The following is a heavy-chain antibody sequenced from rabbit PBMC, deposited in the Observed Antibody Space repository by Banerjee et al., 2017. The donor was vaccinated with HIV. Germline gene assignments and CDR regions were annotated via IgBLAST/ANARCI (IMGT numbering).Heavy chain of an antibody. D-gene: IGHD6-1*01. V-gene: IGHV1S45*01. CDR3: ARGYTYGADDVYFDL. CDR2: IYTGDGNT. Sequence: EESGGDLVKPEGSLTLTCTASGFSFSSSYWICWVCQAPGKGLEWIACIYTGDGNTYFATWAKGRFPISKTSSTTVTLQMTSLTAADTATYFCARGYTYGADDVYFDLWGPGTLVTVS. CDR1: GFSFSSSYW. J-gene: IGHJ4*01.